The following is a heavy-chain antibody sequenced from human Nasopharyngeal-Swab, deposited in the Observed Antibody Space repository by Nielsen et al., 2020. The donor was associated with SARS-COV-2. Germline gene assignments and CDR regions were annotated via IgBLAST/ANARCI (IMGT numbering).Heavy chain of an antibody. CDR3: ARGNDYGDPLDY. J-gene: IGHJ4*02. CDR1: GGSFRGYY. V-gene: IGHV4-34*01. CDR2: INHSGST. D-gene: IGHD4-17*01. Sequence: SETLSLTCAVYGGSFRGYYWSWIRQPPGKGLEWIGEINHSGSTNYNPSLKSRVTISVDTSKNQFSLKLSSVTAADTAVYYCARGNDYGDPLDYWGQGTLVTVSS.